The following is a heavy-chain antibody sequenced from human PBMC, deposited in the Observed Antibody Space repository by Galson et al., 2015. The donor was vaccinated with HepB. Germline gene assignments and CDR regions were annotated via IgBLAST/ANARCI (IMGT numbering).Heavy chain of an antibody. Sequence: SMRLSCAASGFPLSGSAMHWVRQASGKGLEWVGRIRSKANSYATAYAASVKGRFTISRDDSKNTEYLQMNSLKTYDTAVYYCTRHVSGDGYNLWGQGTLVTVSS. CDR3: TRHVSGDGYNL. V-gene: IGHV3-73*01. J-gene: IGHJ4*02. CDR2: IRSKANSYAT. D-gene: IGHD5-24*01. CDR1: GFPLSGSA.